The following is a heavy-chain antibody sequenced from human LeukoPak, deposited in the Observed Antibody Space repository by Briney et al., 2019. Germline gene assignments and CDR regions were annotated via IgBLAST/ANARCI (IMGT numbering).Heavy chain of an antibody. Sequence: GGSLRPSCNTSGFTFARLGMPWVRPAPGQGPGWVAFVEHDGTTKYYADSVKGRFSISRDNLKNTLFLQMYSLGPDDTARYYCVTDLHGINWYVQWGQGTLVIVSS. J-gene: IGHJ4*02. V-gene: IGHV3-30*02. D-gene: IGHD3-10*02. CDR3: VTDLHGINWYVQ. CDR1: GFTFARLG. CDR2: VEHDGTTK.